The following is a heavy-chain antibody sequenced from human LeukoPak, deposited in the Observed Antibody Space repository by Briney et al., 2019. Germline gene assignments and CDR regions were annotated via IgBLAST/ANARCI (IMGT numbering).Heavy chain of an antibody. CDR1: GFTFSTYA. CDR2: VRGSGSDK. D-gene: IGHD6-19*01. V-gene: IGHV3-23*01. Sequence: GGSLRLSCAVSGFTFSTYAMSWVRQAPGKGLEWVSAVRGSGSDKYYADSVKGRFTISRDNSKNTLYLQMNSLRAEDTAVYYCAKDRENSGWKRRFDYWGQGTLVTVSS. J-gene: IGHJ4*02. CDR3: AKDRENSGWKRRFDY.